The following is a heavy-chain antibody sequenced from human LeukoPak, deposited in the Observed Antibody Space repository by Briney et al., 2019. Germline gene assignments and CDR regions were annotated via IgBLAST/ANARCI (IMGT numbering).Heavy chain of an antibody. CDR2: MNPKTGNT. J-gene: IGHJ5*02. Sequence: ASVTVSYKASGYTFTSYEINWVRQAAGQGLEWMGWMNPKTGNTRYAQKFQGRVTMTRDTSINTAYMEMSSLRSKDTAVYYCAKAGIVARMNAEWFDRWGQGTLVTVSS. D-gene: IGHD1-26*01. CDR3: AKAGIVARMNAEWFDR. CDR1: GYTFTSYE. V-gene: IGHV1-8*01.